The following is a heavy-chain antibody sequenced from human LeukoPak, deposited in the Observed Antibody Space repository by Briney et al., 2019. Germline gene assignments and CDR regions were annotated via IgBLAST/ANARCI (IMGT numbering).Heavy chain of an antibody. J-gene: IGHJ1*01. CDR2: IYYSGSS. D-gene: IGHD3-22*01. CDR3: ARRRYYDSTGYLD. CDR1: GGFISSSSYY. V-gene: IGHV4-39*01. Sequence: SETLFLTCSVSGGFISSSSYYWGWIRQPPGTGLEWIGDIYYSGSSYYDPSLKSRVAISIDTSKNQFSLRLSPVTAADWATYYCARRRYYDSTGYLDWGQGTLVTVSS.